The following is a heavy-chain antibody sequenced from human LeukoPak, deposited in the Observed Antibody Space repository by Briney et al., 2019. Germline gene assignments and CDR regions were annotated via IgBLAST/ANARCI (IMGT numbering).Heavy chain of an antibody. V-gene: IGHV4-38-2*02. CDR1: GYSISSGYY. J-gene: IGHJ4*02. Sequence: PSETLSLTCTVSGYSISSGYYWGWLRQPPGKGLEWIGSIYHSGSTYYNPSLKSRVTISVETSKNQFSLKLSAVTAADTAVYYCARGKSVAGVFDYWGQGTLVTVSS. D-gene: IGHD6-19*01. CDR2: IYHSGST. CDR3: ARGKSVAGVFDY.